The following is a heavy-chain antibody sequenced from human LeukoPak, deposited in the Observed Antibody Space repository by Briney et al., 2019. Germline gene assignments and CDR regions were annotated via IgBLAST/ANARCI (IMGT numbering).Heavy chain of an antibody. J-gene: IGHJ4*02. CDR1: GFTFSSYS. D-gene: IGHD3-10*01. Sequence: GGSLRLSCAASGFTFSSYSMNWVRQAPGKGLEWVSSISSSSSYIYYADSVKGRFTISRDNAKNSLYLQMNSLRAEDTAVYYCARAFGQLKYYFDYWGQETLVTVSS. CDR3: ARAFGQLKYYFDY. CDR2: ISSSSSYI. V-gene: IGHV3-21*01.